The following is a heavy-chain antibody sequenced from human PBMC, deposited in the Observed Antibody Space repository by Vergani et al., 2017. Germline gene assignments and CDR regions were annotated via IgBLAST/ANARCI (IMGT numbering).Heavy chain of an antibody. CDR1: GGSISSYY. J-gene: IGHJ4*02. CDR2: IYYSGST. D-gene: IGHD3-3*01. V-gene: IGHV4-59*01. CDR3: ARGAPRITIFGVVRGQFYFDY. Sequence: QVQLQESGPGLVKPSETLSLTCTVSGGSISSYYWSWIRQPPGKGLEWIGYIYYSGSTNYNPSLTSRVTISVDTSKNQFSLKLSSVTAADTAVYYCARGAPRITIFGVVRGQFYFDYWGQGTLVTVSS.